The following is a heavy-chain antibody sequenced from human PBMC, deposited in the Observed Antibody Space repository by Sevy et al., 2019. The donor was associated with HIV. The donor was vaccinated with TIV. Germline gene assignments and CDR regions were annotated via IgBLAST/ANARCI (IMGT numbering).Heavy chain of an antibody. Sequence: GGSLRLSCAASGFTXSNYNMNWVRQAPGKGLEWVSSITSSSKFKYYADSLKGRLTISRDDAKNSVFLQINSLRVEDTAVYYCARAGGLVDGGMDVWGQGTTVTVSS. CDR2: ITSSSKFK. CDR3: ARAGGLVDGGMDV. D-gene: IGHD3-16*01. J-gene: IGHJ6*02. CDR1: GFTXSNYN. V-gene: IGHV3-21*01.